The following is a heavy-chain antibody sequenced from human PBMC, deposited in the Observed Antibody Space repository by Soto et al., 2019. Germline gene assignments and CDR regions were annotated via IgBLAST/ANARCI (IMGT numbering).Heavy chain of an antibody. Sequence: PRGYLRVGCASSDLAFSGYAMTGVRQAPGKGLEWVSDISDSDGGTHYADSVKGRSTISRDNAKNTLYLQMDRLRVEDAAVYYCAKGRTFFDFWGQGTLVTVSS. CDR1: DLAFSGYA. CDR2: ISDSDGGT. CDR3: AKGRTFFDF. V-gene: IGHV3-23*01. J-gene: IGHJ4*02.